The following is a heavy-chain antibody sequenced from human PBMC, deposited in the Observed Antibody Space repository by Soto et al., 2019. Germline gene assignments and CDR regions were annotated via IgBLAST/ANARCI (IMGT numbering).Heavy chain of an antibody. V-gene: IGHV1-69*13. CDR3: ARHLVERYFDWSTGYGMDV. CDR1: GGTFSSYA. D-gene: IGHD3-9*01. Sequence: GASVKVSCKASGGTFSSYAISWVRQAPGQGLEWMGGIIPIFGTANYAQKFQGRVTITADESTSTAYMELSSLRSEDTAVYYCARHLVERYFDWSTGYGMDVWGQGTTVTVSS. CDR2: IIPIFGTA. J-gene: IGHJ6*02.